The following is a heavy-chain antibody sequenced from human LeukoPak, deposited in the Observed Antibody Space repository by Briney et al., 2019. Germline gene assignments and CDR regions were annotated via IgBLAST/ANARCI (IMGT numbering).Heavy chain of an antibody. CDR3: ARLVVVPAATKEYYYYMDV. CDR2: MNPNSGNT. J-gene: IGHJ6*03. Sequence: GASVKVSCKASGYTFTSYDINWVRQATGQGLEWMGWMNPNSGNTGYAQKFQGRVTITRNTSISTAYMELSSLRSEDTAVYYCARLVVVPAATKEYYYYMDVWGKGTTVTVSS. D-gene: IGHD2-2*01. V-gene: IGHV1-8*01. CDR1: GYTFTSYD.